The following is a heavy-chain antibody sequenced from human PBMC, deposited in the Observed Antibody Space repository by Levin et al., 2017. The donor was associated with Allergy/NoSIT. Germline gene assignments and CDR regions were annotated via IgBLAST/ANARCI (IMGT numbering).Heavy chain of an antibody. CDR1: GFTFDDYG. J-gene: IGHJ3*02. CDR3: ARHRFTMNIHDGFDI. CDR2: INWNGGST. Sequence: GGSLRLSCAASGFTFDDYGMSWVRQAPGKGLEGVSGINWNGGSTGYADAVKGRLTISRDNAKNSLYLQMNSLRAEDTALYHCARHRFTMNIHDGFDIWGQGTMVIVSS. V-gene: IGHV3-20*01. D-gene: IGHD2/OR15-2a*01.